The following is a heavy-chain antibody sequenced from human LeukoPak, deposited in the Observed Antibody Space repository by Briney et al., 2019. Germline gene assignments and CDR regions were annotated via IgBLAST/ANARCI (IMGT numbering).Heavy chain of an antibody. CDR1: GFTFSSYS. J-gene: IGHJ4*02. D-gene: IGHD5-18*01. CDR2: ISSSSSYI. V-gene: IGHV3-21*01. Sequence: GGSLRLSCAASGFTFSSYSMNWVRQAPGKGLEWVSSISSSSSYIYYADSVKGRFTISRDNAKNSLYLQMNTLRAADTALYYSARVGSVDTAMVLYWGQGTLVTVSS. CDR3: ARVGSVDTAMVLY.